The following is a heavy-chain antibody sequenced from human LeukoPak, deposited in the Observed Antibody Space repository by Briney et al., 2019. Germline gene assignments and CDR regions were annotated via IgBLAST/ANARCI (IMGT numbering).Heavy chain of an antibody. CDR2: IYYSGST. D-gene: IGHD3-10*01. Sequence: ETLSLTCTVSGGSISSFYWSWIRQPPGKGLEWIGYIYYSGSTDYNPSLKSRVTISVDTSKNQFSLKLSSVTAADTAVYYCARDFYGEGYFDYWGQGTLVTVSS. J-gene: IGHJ4*02. V-gene: IGHV4-59*12. CDR3: ARDFYGEGYFDY. CDR1: GGSISSFY.